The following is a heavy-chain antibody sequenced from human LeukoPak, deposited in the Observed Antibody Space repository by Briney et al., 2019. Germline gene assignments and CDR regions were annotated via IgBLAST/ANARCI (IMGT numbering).Heavy chain of an antibody. Sequence: GGSLRLSCAASGFXFSDHYIDWVRQAPGKGREWVGRSRNKATSYTTEYAASVKGRFIISRDDSKNSLYLQMNSLKTEDTAVYYCARDLDYGGNSDAFDIWGQGTMVTVSS. V-gene: IGHV3-72*01. CDR3: ARDLDYGGNSDAFDI. CDR1: GFXFSDHY. J-gene: IGHJ3*02. CDR2: SRNKATSYTT. D-gene: IGHD4-23*01.